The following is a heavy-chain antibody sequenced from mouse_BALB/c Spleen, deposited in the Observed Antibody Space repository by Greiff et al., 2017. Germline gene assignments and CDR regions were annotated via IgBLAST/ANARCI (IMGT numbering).Heavy chain of an antibody. V-gene: IGHV5-6*02. CDR3: ARQHYGSSDYAMDY. D-gene: IGHD1-1*01. Sequence: DVKLVESGGDLVKPGGSLKLSCAASGFTFSSYGMSWVRQTPDKRLEWVATISSGGSYTYYPDSVKGRFTISRDNAKNTLYLQMSSLKSEDTAMYYCARQHYGSSDYAMDYWGQGTSVTVSS. CDR1: GFTFSSYG. J-gene: IGHJ4*01. CDR2: ISSGGSYT.